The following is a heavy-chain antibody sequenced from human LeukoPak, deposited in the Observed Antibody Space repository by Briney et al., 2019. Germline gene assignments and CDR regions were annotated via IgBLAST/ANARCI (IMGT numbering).Heavy chain of an antibody. CDR1: GFTFSSYA. D-gene: IGHD3-10*01. CDR3: ARDGGYYYGSGSPELDY. CDR2: ISGSGGTT. J-gene: IGHJ4*02. Sequence: GGSLGLSCVTSGFTFSSYAMSWVRQAPGKGLEWVSVISGSGGTTYYADSVKGRFTISRDNSKNTLYLQMNSLRAEDTAVYYCARDGGYYYGSGSPELDYWGQGTLVTVSS. V-gene: IGHV3-23*01.